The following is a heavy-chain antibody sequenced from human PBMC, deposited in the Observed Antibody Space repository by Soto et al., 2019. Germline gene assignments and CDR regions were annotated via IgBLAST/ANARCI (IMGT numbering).Heavy chain of an antibody. CDR3: AILTPNYYSYFDL. V-gene: IGHV1-69*02. CDR2: IIPILGIA. Sequence: QVQLVQSGAEVKKPGSSVKVSCKASGGTFSSYTISWVRQAPGQGLEWMGRIIPILGIANYAQKFQGRVTITADKSTSTAYMELSSLRSEDTAVYYCAILTPNYYSYFDLWGRGTLVTVSS. J-gene: IGHJ2*01. CDR1: GGTFSSYT. D-gene: IGHD1-7*01.